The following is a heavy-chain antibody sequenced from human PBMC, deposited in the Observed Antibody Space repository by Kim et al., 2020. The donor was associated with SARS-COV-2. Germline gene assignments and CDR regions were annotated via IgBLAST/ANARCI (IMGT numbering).Heavy chain of an antibody. CDR3: AKDHSESRTGPSVYYYYGMDV. CDR2: ISGSGGST. Sequence: GGSLRLSCAVSGFTFSSYAMSWVRQAPGKGLEWVSAISGSGGSTYYADSVKGRFTISRDNSKNTLYLQMNSLRAEDTAVYYCAKDHSESRTGPSVYYYYGMDVWGQGTTVTVSS. CDR1: GFTFSSYA. J-gene: IGHJ6*02. V-gene: IGHV3-23*01. D-gene: IGHD3-10*01.